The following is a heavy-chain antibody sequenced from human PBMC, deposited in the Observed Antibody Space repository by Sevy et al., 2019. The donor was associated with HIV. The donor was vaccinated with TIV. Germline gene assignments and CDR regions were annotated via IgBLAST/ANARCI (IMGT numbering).Heavy chain of an antibody. J-gene: IGHJ4*02. CDR2: FDPEDGET. V-gene: IGHV1-24*01. CDR3: ATTKDYYDNSGDPFDY. Sequence: ASVKVSCKVSGYTLTKLSMHWVRQAPGKGLEWMGSFDPEDGETIHAQGFQGRLSMTEDTSAETAYMELSSLSSEDTAVYYCATTKDYYDNSGDPFDYWGQGSLVTVS. D-gene: IGHD3-22*01. CDR1: GYTLTKLS.